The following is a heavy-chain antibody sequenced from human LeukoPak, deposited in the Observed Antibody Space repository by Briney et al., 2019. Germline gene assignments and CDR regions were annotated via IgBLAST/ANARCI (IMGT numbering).Heavy chain of an antibody. V-gene: IGHV3-30*02. J-gene: IGHJ6*02. CDR3: AEDSSGWYIYYYYYGMDV. Sequence: GGSLRLSCAASGFTFSSYWMSWVRQAPGKGLEWVAFIRYDGSNKYYADSVKGRFTISRDNSKNTLYLQMNSLRAEDTAVYYCAEDSSGWYIYYYYYGMDVWGQGTTVTVSS. CDR1: GFTFSSYW. CDR2: IRYDGSNK. D-gene: IGHD6-19*01.